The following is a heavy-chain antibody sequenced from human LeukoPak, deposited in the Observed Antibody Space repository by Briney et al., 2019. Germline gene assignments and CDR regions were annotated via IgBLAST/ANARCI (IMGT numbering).Heavy chain of an antibody. CDR3: AKSDWYKRGEPDYFDY. Sequence: GGSLRLSCAASNFTFTSYAMSWVRQAPGKGLEWVSTISGSGSNTYYADSVKGRYTISRDNSKNTLYLQMNSLRAEDTAMYYCAKSDWYKRGEPDYFDYWGQGSLVTVSS. J-gene: IGHJ4*02. CDR2: ISGSGSNT. CDR1: NFTFTSYA. D-gene: IGHD6-19*01. V-gene: IGHV3-23*01.